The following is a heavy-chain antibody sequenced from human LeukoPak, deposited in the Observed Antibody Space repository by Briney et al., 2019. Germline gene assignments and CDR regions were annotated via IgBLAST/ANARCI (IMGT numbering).Heavy chain of an antibody. CDR1: GYTFTSYY. CDR2: INPSGGST. J-gene: IGHJ4*02. D-gene: IGHD6-19*01. Sequence: ASVKVSCKASGYTFTSYYMHWVRQAPGQGLEWMGIINPSGGSTSNAQKFQGRVTMSRDTSTSTVYMELSSLRSEDTAVYYCARAMVAGHSTGGYFDYWGQGTLVTVSS. V-gene: IGHV1-46*01. CDR3: ARAMVAGHSTGGYFDY.